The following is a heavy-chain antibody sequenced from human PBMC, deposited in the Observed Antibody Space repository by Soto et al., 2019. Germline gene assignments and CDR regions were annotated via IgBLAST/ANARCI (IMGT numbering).Heavy chain of an antibody. V-gene: IGHV3-21*01. CDR1: GFTFSSYS. D-gene: IGHD6-19*01. CDR3: ARGDIAVAGLGFGC. CDR2: ISSSRTYI. J-gene: IGHJ4*02. Sequence: EVQLVDSGGGLVKPGGSLRLSCAASGFTFSSYSMNWVRQAPGKGLEWVSTISSSRTYIYYADSVKGRFTISRDNAKNSLYLQMNCLRAEDTAVYYCARGDIAVAGLGFGCWGQGTLVTVSS.